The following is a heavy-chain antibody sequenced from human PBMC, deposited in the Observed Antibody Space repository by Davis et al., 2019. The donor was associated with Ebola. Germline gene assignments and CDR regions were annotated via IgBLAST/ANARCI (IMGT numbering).Heavy chain of an antibody. V-gene: IGHV4-61*01. CDR1: GGSVSSGSYY. Sequence: MPGGSLTLSCTVSGGSVSSGSYYWSWIRQPQGKGLEWIGYIYYSGSINYNPSLKSRVTISVDTSKNQFSLKLSSVTAADTAVYYCASLPIVGATDWGQGTLVTVSS. D-gene: IGHD1-26*01. CDR2: IYYSGSI. CDR3: ASLPIVGATD. J-gene: IGHJ4*02.